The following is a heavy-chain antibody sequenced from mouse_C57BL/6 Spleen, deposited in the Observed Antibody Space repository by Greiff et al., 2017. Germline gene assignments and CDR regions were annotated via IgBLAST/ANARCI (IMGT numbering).Heavy chain of an antibody. CDR3: ARSRDYGSYGVFDD. CDR1: GYTFTSYW. V-gene: IGHV1-72*01. J-gene: IGHJ2*01. D-gene: IGHD1-1*02. CDR2: IDPNSGGT. Sequence: QVQLQQPGAELVKPGASVKLSCKASGYTFTSYWMHWVKQRPGRGLEWIGRIDPNSGGTKYNEKFKSKATLTADKSSSTAYMQLSSLRSEDSAVYYCARSRDYGSYGVFDDWGQGTTLTVSS.